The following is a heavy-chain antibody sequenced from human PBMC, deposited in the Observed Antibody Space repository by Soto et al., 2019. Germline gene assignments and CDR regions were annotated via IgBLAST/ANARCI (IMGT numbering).Heavy chain of an antibody. Sequence: GGSLRLSCAASGFSFSSYWMSWVRQAPGRGLEWVANINQDATRQSYVDSVEGQFSISRDNAKNSLYLQMNSLRVEDTAVYYCAKVGLFDGNKPITFEFWGQGTLVTVAS. CDR3: AKVGLFDGNKPITFEF. CDR2: INQDATRQ. CDR1: GFSFSSYW. J-gene: IGHJ4*02. V-gene: IGHV3-7*03. D-gene: IGHD3-10*01.